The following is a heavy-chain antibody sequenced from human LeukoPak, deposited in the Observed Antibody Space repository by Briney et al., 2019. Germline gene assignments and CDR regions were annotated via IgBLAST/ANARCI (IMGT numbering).Heavy chain of an antibody. CDR1: GFTFSNFI. D-gene: IGHD1-26*01. CDR3: ARDLTVAAPFFQH. V-gene: IGHV3-21*01. J-gene: IGHJ1*01. Sequence: TGGSLRLSCAASGFTFSNFIMNWVRQAPGKGLEWVSSISSSSSYIYYADSVKGRFTISRDNAKNSLYLQMNSLRAEDTAVYYCARDLTVAAPFFQHWGQGTLVTVSS. CDR2: ISSSSSYI.